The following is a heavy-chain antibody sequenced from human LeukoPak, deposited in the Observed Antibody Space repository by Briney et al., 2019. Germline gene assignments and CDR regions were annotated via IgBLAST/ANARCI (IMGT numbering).Heavy chain of an antibody. D-gene: IGHD6-19*01. V-gene: IGHV3-53*01. J-gene: IGHJ4*02. Sequence: GGSLRLSCAASGFTVSSNYMNWVRQAPGKGLQWVSVIYSGGITYYADSVKGRFTISRDNSKNTLYLQMNSLRAEDTAVYCCAKGGSGWYTVGIDYWGQGTLVTVSS. CDR2: IYSGGIT. CDR3: AKGGSGWYTVGIDY. CDR1: GFTVSSNY.